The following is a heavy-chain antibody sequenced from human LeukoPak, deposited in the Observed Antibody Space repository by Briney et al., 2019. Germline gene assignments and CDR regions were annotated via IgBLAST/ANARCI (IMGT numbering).Heavy chain of an antibody. CDR3: ARENYDILTGRLYAMDV. CDR1: GFSFSDYY. V-gene: IGHV3-11*05. Sequence: GGSLRLSCAASGFSFSDYYMSWIRQAPGKGLEWVSYITGSNSYTNYADSVKGRFTISRVNAKNSLYLQMNSLRAEDTAVYYCARENYDILTGRLYAMDVWGQGTTVTVSS. D-gene: IGHD3-9*01. J-gene: IGHJ6*02. CDR2: ITGSNSYT.